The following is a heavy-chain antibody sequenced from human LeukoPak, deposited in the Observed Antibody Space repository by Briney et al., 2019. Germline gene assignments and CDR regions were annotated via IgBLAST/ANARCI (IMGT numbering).Heavy chain of an antibody. CDR3: AELGITMIGGV. CDR2: ISSSGSTI. Sequence: GGSLRLSCAASGFAFSSYAMSWVRQAPGKGLEWVSYISSSGSTIYYADSVKGRFTISRDNAKNSLYLQMNSLRAEDTAVYYCAELGITMIGGVWGKGTTVTISS. J-gene: IGHJ6*04. V-gene: IGHV3-48*03. D-gene: IGHD3-10*02. CDR1: GFAFSSYA.